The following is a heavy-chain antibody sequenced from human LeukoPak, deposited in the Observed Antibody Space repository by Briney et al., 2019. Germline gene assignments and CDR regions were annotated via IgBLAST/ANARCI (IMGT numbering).Heavy chain of an antibody. V-gene: IGHV4-61*02. CDR2: IYTSGST. CDR1: GGSISSSSYY. J-gene: IGHJ4*02. Sequence: SETLSLTCTVSGGSISSSSYYWGWIRQPAGKGLEWIGRIYTSGSTNYNPSLKSRVTMSVDTSKNQFSLKLSSVTAADTAVYYCARTTVTIFGVVRDYWGQGTLVTVSS. CDR3: ARTTVTIFGVVRDY. D-gene: IGHD3-3*01.